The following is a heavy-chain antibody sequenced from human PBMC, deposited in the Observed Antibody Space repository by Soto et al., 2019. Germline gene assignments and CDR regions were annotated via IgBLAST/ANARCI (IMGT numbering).Heavy chain of an antibody. V-gene: IGHV3-7*03. J-gene: IGHJ6*02. CDR3: ARVNGYYFFGRDG. Sequence: GGSLRLSCAASGFTFSRYWMSWVRQAPGKGLEWVANIKEDGSEKYYVNSVKGRFTISRDNAKNSLYLQMNSLRAEDTAVYYCARVNGYYFFGRDGWGQVITVTVS. CDR2: IKEDGSEK. CDR1: GFTFSRYW. D-gene: IGHD3-3*01.